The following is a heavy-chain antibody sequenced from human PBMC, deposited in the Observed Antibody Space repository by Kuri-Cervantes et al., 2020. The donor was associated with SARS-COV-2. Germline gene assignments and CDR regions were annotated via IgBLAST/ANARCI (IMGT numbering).Heavy chain of an antibody. CDR3: ARVGSALRRDFDY. CDR2: IYHSGST. D-gene: IGHD6-25*01. Sequence: ESLKVSCTVSGGSISSGYYWGWIRQPPGKGLEWIGSIYHSGSTYYNPSLKSRVTISVDTSKNQFSLKLSSVTAADTAVYYCARVGSALRRDFDYWGQGTLVTVSS. V-gene: IGHV4-38-2*02. CDR1: GGSISSGYY. J-gene: IGHJ4*02.